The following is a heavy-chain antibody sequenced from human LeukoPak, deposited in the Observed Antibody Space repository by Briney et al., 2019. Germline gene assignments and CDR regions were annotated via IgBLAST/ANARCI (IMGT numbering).Heavy chain of an antibody. CDR1: GMTFSNHW. CDR3: TTGPSYGYEW. CDR2: INTDGRTT. V-gene: IGHV3-74*01. J-gene: IGHJ4*02. D-gene: IGHD3-16*01. Sequence: PGGSLRLSCAASGMTFSNHWMHWVRQVPGKGLVWVSLINTDGRTTIYADSVKGRFTISRDNGKSKLYLQMNSLRAEDTAIYYCTTGPSYGYEWWGQGTVVTVSS.